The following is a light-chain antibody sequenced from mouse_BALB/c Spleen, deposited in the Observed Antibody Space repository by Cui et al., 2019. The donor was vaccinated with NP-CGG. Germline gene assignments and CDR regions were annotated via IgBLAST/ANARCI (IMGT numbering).Light chain of an antibody. V-gene: IGLV1*01. CDR1: TGAVTTSNY. J-gene: IGLJ1*01. Sequence: QAVVTQESALTTSHGETVTLTCRSNTGAVTTSNYANWVQEKPDHLFTGLIGGTNNRVPGVPARFSGSLIGDKAALTITGAQTEDEAMYFCALWYSNHWVFGGGTKLTVL. CDR3: ALWYSNHWV. CDR2: GTN.